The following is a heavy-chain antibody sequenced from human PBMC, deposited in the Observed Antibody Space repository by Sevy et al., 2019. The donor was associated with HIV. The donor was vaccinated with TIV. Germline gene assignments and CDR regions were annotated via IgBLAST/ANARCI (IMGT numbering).Heavy chain of an antibody. D-gene: IGHD3-22*01. CDR3: ARRDYYDSSGYQTHAFDI. CDR2: IYYSGST. J-gene: IGHJ3*02. V-gene: IGHV4-61*01. Sequence: SETLSLTCTVSGGSVSSGSYYWSWIRQPPGKGLEWIGYIYYSGSTNYNPSLKSRVTISVDTSKNQFALKLSSVTAADTAVYYCARRDYYDSSGYQTHAFDIWGQVTMVTVSS. CDR1: GGSVSSGSYY.